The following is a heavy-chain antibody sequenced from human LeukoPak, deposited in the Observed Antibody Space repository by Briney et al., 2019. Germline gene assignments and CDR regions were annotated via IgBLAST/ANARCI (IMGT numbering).Heavy chain of an antibody. J-gene: IGHJ4*02. Sequence: PSETLSLTCSVSGGSVVSYWWSWIRQPAGKGLEFIGRIYTTGMTNYNPSLKSRVSMSVDTSKSQFSLELRSVTAADTAVYFCARAGYTISSYRFDYWGQGALVTVSS. CDR2: IYTTGMT. D-gene: IGHD3-16*02. CDR1: GGSVVSYW. V-gene: IGHV4-4*07. CDR3: ARAGYTISSYRFDY.